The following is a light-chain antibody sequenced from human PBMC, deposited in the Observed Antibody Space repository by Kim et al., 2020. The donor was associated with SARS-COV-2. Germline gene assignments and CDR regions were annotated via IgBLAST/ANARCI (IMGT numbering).Light chain of an antibody. V-gene: IGKV1-39*01. CDR3: QQTYSSPRT. Sequence: DIQMTQSPSSLSASIGDRVTITCRTSQDSYTYLIWYQHKPGKAPQLLISSASSLQSGVPSRFSGSGSGTDFTLTITSLQPEDFATYYCQQTYSSPRTFGHGTQVDIK. CDR1: QDSYTY. J-gene: IGKJ1*01. CDR2: SAS.